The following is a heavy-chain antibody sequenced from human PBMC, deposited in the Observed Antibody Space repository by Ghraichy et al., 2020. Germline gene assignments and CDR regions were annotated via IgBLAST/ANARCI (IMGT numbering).Heavy chain of an antibody. V-gene: IGHV3-15*01. CDR1: GFTLTNAW. CDR2: IKSKTVGGTT. Sequence: GESLNIYCAASGFTLTNAWMSWVRHTPGKGLEWVGRIKSKTVGGTTDYAAPVKGRFTISRDESTNTLYLQMNSLQAEDTAVYYCTTAGRPGDSSASSRHRALKYWGRGTLVTVSS. D-gene: IGHD3-22*01. CDR3: TTAGRPGDSSASSRHRALKY. J-gene: IGHJ4*02.